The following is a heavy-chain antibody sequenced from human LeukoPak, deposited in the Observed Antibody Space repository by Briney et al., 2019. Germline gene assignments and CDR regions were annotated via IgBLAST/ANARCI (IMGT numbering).Heavy chain of an antibody. CDR2: ISGSTGST. Sequence: GGSLRLSCAASGFTFNTYGMNWVRQAPGKGLEWVSTISGSTGSTYYADSVKGRVTISRDNSKSTLYLQMNGLGAEDTAVYYCAKSPRGYSYAYFDFWGQGTLVTVSS. J-gene: IGHJ4*02. V-gene: IGHV3-23*01. CDR1: GFTFNTYG. CDR3: AKSPRGYSYAYFDF. D-gene: IGHD5-18*01.